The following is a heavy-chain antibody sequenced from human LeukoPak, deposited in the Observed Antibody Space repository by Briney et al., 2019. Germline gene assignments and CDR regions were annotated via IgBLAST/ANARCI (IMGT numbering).Heavy chain of an antibody. J-gene: IGHJ3*02. CDR2: ISAYNGNT. V-gene: IGHV1-18*01. Sequence: ASVKVSCKASGYTFTSYGISWVRQAPGQGLEWMGWISAYNGNTNYAQKLQGRVTMTTDTSTSTAYMELRSLRSDDTAVYYCARVTYYYGSGSYSNALDIWGQGTMVTVSS. CDR3: ARVTYYYGSGSYSNALDI. D-gene: IGHD3-10*01. CDR1: GYTFTSYG.